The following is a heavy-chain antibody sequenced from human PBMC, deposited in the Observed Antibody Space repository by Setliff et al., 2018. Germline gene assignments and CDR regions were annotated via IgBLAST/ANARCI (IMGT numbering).Heavy chain of an antibody. CDR2: IYSGGST. Sequence: GGSLRLSCAASGFFFRSYEMNWVRQAPGKGLEWVSIIYSGGSTYYTDSVKGRFTISRDNSKNTLYLQMNSLRPEDTAVYYCARTCSGSGCYAGLESWGQGTPVTVSS. V-gene: IGHV3-53*05. CDR3: ARTCSGSGCYAGLES. J-gene: IGHJ4*02. D-gene: IGHD2-15*01. CDR1: GFFFRSYE.